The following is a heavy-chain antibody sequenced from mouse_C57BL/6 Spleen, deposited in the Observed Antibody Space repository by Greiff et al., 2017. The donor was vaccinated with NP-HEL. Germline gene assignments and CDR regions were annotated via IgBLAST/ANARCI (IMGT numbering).Heavy chain of an antibody. Sequence: VQLQQPGAELVMPGASVKLSCKASGYTFTSYWMHWVKQRPGQGLEWIGEIDPSDSYTNYNQKFKGKSTLTVDKSSSTAYMQLISLTSEDSAVYYCAETVVAPYAMDYWGQGTSVTVSS. D-gene: IGHD1-1*01. V-gene: IGHV1-69*01. CDR1: GYTFTSYW. CDR2: IDPSDSYT. J-gene: IGHJ4*01. CDR3: AETVVAPYAMDY.